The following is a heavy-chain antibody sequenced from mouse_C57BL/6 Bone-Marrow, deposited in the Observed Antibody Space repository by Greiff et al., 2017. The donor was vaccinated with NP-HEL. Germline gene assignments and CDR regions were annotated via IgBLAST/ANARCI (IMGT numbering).Heavy chain of an antibody. Sequence: VQLQQSGAELARPGASVKLSCKASGYTFTSSGISWVQQRTGQGLEWIGEIYPRSGNTYYNEKFTGKATLTADKSSSTAYMELRSLTSEDSAVYFCARSAYYDYDYFDYWGQGTTLTVSS. D-gene: IGHD2-4*01. V-gene: IGHV1-81*01. CDR2: IYPRSGNT. CDR1: GYTFTSSG. CDR3: ARSAYYDYDYFDY. J-gene: IGHJ2*01.